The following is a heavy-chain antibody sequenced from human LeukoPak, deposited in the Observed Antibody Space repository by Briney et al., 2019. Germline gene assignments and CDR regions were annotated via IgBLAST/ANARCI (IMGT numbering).Heavy chain of an antibody. CDR3: ARDPTMIGLGDAFDI. CDR1: GGSISSYY. V-gene: IGHV4-59*01. J-gene: IGHJ3*02. D-gene: IGHD3-22*01. Sequence: PSETLSLTCTVSGGSISSYYWSWIRQPPGKGLEWIGYIYYSGSTNYNPSLKSRVTISVDTSKNQFSPKLSSVTAADTAVYYCARDPTMIGLGDAFDIWGQGTMVTVSS. CDR2: IYYSGST.